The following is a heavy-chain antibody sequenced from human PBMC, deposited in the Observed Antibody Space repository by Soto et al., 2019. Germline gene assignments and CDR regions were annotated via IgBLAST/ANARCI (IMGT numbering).Heavy chain of an antibody. V-gene: IGHV4-30-2*01. CDR3: ARHRGIAVAGKIFDY. CDR2: IYHSGST. Sequence: SETLSLTCAVSGGSISSGGYSWSWIRQPPGKGLEWIGYIYHSGSTNYNPSLKSRVTISVDRSKNQFSLKLSSVTAADTAVYYCARHRGIAVAGKIFDYWGQGTLVTVSS. D-gene: IGHD6-19*01. J-gene: IGHJ4*02. CDR1: GGSISSGGYS.